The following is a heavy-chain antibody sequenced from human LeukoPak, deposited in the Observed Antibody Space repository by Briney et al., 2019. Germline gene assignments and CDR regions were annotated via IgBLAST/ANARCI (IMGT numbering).Heavy chain of an antibody. J-gene: IGHJ4*02. CDR3: ARDEDYDSSGYYSGYFDY. V-gene: IGHV3-21*01. D-gene: IGHD3-22*01. CDR2: ISSSSSYI. CDR1: GFTFSSYS. Sequence: GGSLRLSCAASGFTFSSYSMNWVRQAPGKGLEWVSSISSSSSYIYYADSVKGRFTISRDNAKNSLYLQMNSLRAEDTAVYYCARDEDYDSSGYYSGYFDYWGQGTLVTVSS.